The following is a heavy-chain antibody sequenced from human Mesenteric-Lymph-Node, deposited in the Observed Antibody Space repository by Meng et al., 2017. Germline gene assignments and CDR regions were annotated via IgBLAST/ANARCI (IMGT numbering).Heavy chain of an antibody. CDR2: ITSRGDIA. J-gene: IGHJ4*02. V-gene: IGHV3-48*03. CDR3: ASDLYGFKDFDD. Sequence: GESLKISCAASGFVFSDYEFNWVRQAPGKGLEWISYITSRGDIALYADSVKGRFTISRDSDKNSVYLQMNSLRAEDTAVYFCASDLYGFKDFDDWGQGTLVTVSS. CDR1: GFVFSDYE. D-gene: IGHD3-3*01.